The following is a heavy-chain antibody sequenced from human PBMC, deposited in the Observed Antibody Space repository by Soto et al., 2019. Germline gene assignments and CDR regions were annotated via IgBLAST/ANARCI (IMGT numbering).Heavy chain of an antibody. J-gene: IGHJ5*01. CDR1: GDSISSVDYF. D-gene: IGHD2-15*01. V-gene: IGHV4-30-4*01. CDR3: ARGRYCLTGSCFQNWFES. Sequence: PSETLSLTCSVSGDSISSVDYFWAWMRHPPGHALEYIGYIYKSATTYYNPSFESRVAISLDTSKSQFSLNVTSVTAADTSVYLCARGRYCLTGSCFQNWFESWDQGNLVXV. CDR2: IYKSATT.